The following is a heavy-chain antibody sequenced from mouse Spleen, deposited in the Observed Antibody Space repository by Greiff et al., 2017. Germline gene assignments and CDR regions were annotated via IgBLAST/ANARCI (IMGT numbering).Heavy chain of an antibody. CDR3: ARITTVVATGAMDY. J-gene: IGHJ4*01. CDR2: ISSGGSYT. V-gene: IGHV5-9-1*01. Sequence: EVKLVESGGGLVKPGGSLKLSCAASGFTFSSYAMSWVRQTPETRLEWVATISSGGSYTYYPDSVKGRFTISRDNAKNTLYLQMSSLRSEDTAMYYCARITTVVATGAMDYWGQGTSVTVSS. CDR1: GFTFSSYA. D-gene: IGHD1-1*01.